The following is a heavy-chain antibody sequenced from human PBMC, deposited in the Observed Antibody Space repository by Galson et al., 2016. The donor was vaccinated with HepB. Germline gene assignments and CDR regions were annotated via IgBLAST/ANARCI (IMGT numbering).Heavy chain of an antibody. Sequence: SLRLSCAASGFTFSNYGIHWVRQAPGKGLEWVALISYDGTNKYYADSVKGRFTISRDNSKNILFVQMNSLRVEDTAVYYCVKDLVGDREGSPDIWGQGTMVTVSS. V-gene: IGHV3-30*18. D-gene: IGHD4-17*01. J-gene: IGHJ3*02. CDR1: GFTFSNYG. CDR3: VKDLVGDREGSPDI. CDR2: ISYDGTNK.